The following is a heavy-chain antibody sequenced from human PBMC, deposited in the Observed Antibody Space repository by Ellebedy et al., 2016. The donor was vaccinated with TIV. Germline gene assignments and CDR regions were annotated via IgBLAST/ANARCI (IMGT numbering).Heavy chain of an antibody. CDR2: MNPNSGNT. Sequence: ASVKVSXXASGYTFTSYDINWVRQATGQGLECMGWMNPNSGNTGYAQKFQGRVTMTSDTSISTVYMDLSRLRSDDTAVYYCARGVRIVVEPADYWGQGTLVTVSS. CDR1: GYTFTSYD. CDR3: ARGVRIVVEPADY. D-gene: IGHD2-2*01. J-gene: IGHJ4*02. V-gene: IGHV1-8*01.